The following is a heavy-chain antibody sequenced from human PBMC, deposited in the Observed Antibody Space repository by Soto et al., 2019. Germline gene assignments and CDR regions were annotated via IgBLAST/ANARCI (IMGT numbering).Heavy chain of an antibody. J-gene: IGHJ4*02. Sequence: GESLKISCKGSGYTFTSYWIAWVRQMPGKGLEWMGIIYPADSDTRYSPSFQGQVTFSVDKSIRTAYLQWSSLKASDTAMYFCARVIADYGDYFDSWGRGTPVTVSS. CDR2: IYPADSDT. CDR3: ARVIADYGDYFDS. D-gene: IGHD4-17*01. CDR1: GYTFTSYW. V-gene: IGHV5-51*01.